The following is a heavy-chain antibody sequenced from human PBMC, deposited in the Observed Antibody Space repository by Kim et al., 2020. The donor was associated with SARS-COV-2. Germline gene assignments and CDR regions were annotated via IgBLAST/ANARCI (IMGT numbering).Heavy chain of an antibody. V-gene: IGHV3-33*06. D-gene: IGHD3-10*01. CDR3: AKAPLWFGDGVSSLGAFDI. Sequence: GGSLRLSCAASGFTFSSYGMHWVRQAPGKGLEWVAVIWYDGSNKYYADSVKGRFTISRDNSKNTLYLQMNSLRAEDTAVYYCAKAPLWFGDGVSSLGAFDIWGQGTMVTVSS. CDR1: GFTFSSYG. J-gene: IGHJ3*02. CDR2: IWYDGSNK.